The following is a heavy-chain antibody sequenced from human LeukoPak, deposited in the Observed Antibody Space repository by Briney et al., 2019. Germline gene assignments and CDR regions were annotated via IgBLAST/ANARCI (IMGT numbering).Heavy chain of an antibody. D-gene: IGHD2-2*01. CDR1: GGSISSGGYY. Sequence: PSQTLSLTCTVSGGSISSGGYYWSWIRQPPGKGLEWIGYIYHSGSTYYNPSLKSRVTISVDRSKNQFSLKLSSVTAADTAVYYCAREGVVPAAALDYWGQGTLVTVSS. J-gene: IGHJ4*02. CDR2: IYHSGST. V-gene: IGHV4-30-2*01. CDR3: AREGVVPAAALDY.